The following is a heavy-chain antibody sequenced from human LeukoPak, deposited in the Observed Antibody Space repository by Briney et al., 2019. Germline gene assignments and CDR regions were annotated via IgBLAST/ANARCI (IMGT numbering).Heavy chain of an antibody. V-gene: IGHV3/OR16-9*01. J-gene: IGHJ4*02. CDR2: ISGNGGDI. D-gene: IGHD3-10*01. Sequence: PRGSLRLSCAASGFSFGGHYMSWVRQAPGKGPEWISYISGNGGDIAYADSVKGRFTISRDNAKNSLHLQMKSLRVEDTAVYHCVRHAGRAGGQWGQGTLIAVSS. CDR3: VRHAGRAGGQ. CDR1: GFSFGGHY.